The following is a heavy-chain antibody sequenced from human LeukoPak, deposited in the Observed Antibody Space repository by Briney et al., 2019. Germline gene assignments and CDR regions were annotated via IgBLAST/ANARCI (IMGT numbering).Heavy chain of an antibody. CDR2: ISYDGSNK. Sequence: GRSLRLSCAASGFTFSSYGMHWVRQAPGKGLEWVAVISYDGSNKYYADSVKGRFTISRDNSKNTLYLQMNSLRAEDTAVYYCARDGTIFGPYYYYYMDVWGKGTTVTVSS. V-gene: IGHV3-30*03. CDR1: GFTFSSYG. CDR3: ARDGTIFGPYYYYYMDV. D-gene: IGHD3-3*01. J-gene: IGHJ6*03.